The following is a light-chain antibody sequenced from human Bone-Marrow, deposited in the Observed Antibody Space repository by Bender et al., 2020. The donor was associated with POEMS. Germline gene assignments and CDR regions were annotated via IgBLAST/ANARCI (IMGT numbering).Light chain of an antibody. J-gene: IGLJ2*01. Sequence: QSALTQPASVSGSPGQSVTISCTGTSSDVGGYKYVSWYQHHPGKAPKLMLFEVSKRPSGVPDRFSGSKSGNTASLTISGLQAEDEADYYCCSYAGSYTVFGGGTTLTVL. V-gene: IGLV2-11*01. CDR1: SSDVGGYKY. CDR2: EVS. CDR3: CSYAGSYTV.